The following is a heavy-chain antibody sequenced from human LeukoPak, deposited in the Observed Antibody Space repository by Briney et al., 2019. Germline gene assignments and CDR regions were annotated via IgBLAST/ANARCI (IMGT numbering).Heavy chain of an antibody. V-gene: IGHV1-8*01. CDR1: GYTFNEYE. D-gene: IGHD3-16*02. CDR3: ARGGIMITFGGLIHRPLDY. J-gene: IGHJ4*02. CDR2: MNPYNGRT. Sequence: ASVKVSCKASGYTFNEYEINWVRQATGQGLEWMGWMNPYNGRTAYAQKFQGRVTMTRNTPIGTAYMELSSLRSEDTAVYYCARGGIMITFGGLIHRPLDYWGQGTLVTVYS.